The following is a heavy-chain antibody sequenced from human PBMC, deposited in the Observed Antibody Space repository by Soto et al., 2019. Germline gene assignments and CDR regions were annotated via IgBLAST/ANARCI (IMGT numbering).Heavy chain of an antibody. Sequence: QVQLQQWGAGPLKPSETLALTCAVYGESLSGYYGNWIRQSPGKGLECIGEIKYSGNTNYNPSLRSRVTISIDTSKKQFSLKLSSVTAADTAVYYCARTRNLDVWGQGTTVIVSS. CDR3: ARTRNLDV. CDR2: IKYSGNT. J-gene: IGHJ6*02. V-gene: IGHV4-34*01. CDR1: GESLSGYY. D-gene: IGHD1-1*01.